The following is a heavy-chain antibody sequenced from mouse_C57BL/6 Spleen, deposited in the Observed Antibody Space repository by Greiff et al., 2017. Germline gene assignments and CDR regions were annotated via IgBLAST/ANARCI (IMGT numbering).Heavy chain of an antibody. CDR2: IWRGGST. Sequence: QVQLKQSGPGLVQPSQSLSITCTVSGFSLTSYGVHWVRQSPGKGLEWLGVIWRGGSTDYNAAFMSRLSITKDNSKSQVFFKMNSLQADDTAIYYSAKNRGVLRSDAMDYWGQGTSVTVSS. D-gene: IGHD1-1*01. V-gene: IGHV2-5*01. CDR3: AKNRGVLRSDAMDY. CDR1: GFSLTSYG. J-gene: IGHJ4*01.